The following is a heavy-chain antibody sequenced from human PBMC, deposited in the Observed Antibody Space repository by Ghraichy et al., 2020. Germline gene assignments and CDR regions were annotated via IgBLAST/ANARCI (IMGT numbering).Heavy chain of an antibody. Sequence: SETLSLTCTVSGGSISSSSYYWGWIRQPPGKGLEWIGSIYYSGSTYYNPSLKSRVTISVDTSKNQFSLKLSSVTAADTAVYYCASPIYDISRHDAFDIWGQGTMVTVSS. J-gene: IGHJ3*02. CDR1: GGSISSSSYY. D-gene: IGHD3-9*01. CDR2: IYYSGST. CDR3: ASPIYDISRHDAFDI. V-gene: IGHV4-39*01.